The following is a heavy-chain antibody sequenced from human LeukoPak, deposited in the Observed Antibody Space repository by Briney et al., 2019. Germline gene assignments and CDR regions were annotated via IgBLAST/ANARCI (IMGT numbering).Heavy chain of an antibody. D-gene: IGHD1-14*01. V-gene: IGHV4-34*01. CDR2: INHSGRI. CDR1: GGSLSGYY. CDR3: ARHGTISSESYFDY. J-gene: IGHJ4*02. Sequence: ASETLSLTCAVYGGSLSGYYWSWISQPPGKGLEWNGEINHSGRINYNPSLKSRVTISGYTSKNQFSLKLSSVTAADTAVYYCARHGTISSESYFDYWGQGALVTVSS.